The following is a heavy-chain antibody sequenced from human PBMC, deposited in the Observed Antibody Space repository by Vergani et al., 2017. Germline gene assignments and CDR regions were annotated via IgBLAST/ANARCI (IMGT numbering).Heavy chain of an antibody. D-gene: IGHD3-3*01. CDR3: ARGVLRFLEWLGYYYYYMDV. J-gene: IGHJ6*03. Sequence: QVQLQQRGAGLLKPSETLPLTCAVHGGSFSGYYWSWIRQPPGKGLEWIGEINYSGSTNYNPSLKSRVTISVDTSKNQFSLKLSSVTAADTAVYYCARGVLRFLEWLGYYYYYMDVWGKXP. V-gene: IGHV4-34*01. CDR2: INYSGST. CDR1: GGSFSGYY.